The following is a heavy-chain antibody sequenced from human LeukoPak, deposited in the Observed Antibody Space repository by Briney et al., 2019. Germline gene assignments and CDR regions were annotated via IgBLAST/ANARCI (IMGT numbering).Heavy chain of an antibody. CDR3: AKDPSGYCTGGTCYVDY. Sequence: GGSLRLSCAASGFTFSSYAMSWVRQAPGKGLEWVSAISDGGGSTYYAASVRGRFAISRDNSKNTLYLQMYSLRAEDAAVYYCAKDPSGYCTGGTCYVDYWGQGALVTVSS. CDR1: GFTFSSYA. D-gene: IGHD2-15*01. CDR2: ISDGGGST. J-gene: IGHJ4*02. V-gene: IGHV3-23*01.